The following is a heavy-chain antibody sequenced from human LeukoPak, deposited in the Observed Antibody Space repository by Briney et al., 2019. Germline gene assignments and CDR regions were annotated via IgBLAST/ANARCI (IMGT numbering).Heavy chain of an antibody. CDR1: GGSISSYY. CDR2: IYYSGST. CDR3: ARGFTYYYDSSGYYSVYYYYYMDV. D-gene: IGHD3-22*01. J-gene: IGHJ6*03. Sequence: SETLSLTCTVSGGSISSYYWSWIRQPPGKGLEWIGYIYYSGSTNYNPSLKSRVTISVDTSKNQFSLKLSSVTAADTAVYYCARGFTYYYDSSGYYSVYYYYYMDVWGKGTTVTISS. V-gene: IGHV4-59*01.